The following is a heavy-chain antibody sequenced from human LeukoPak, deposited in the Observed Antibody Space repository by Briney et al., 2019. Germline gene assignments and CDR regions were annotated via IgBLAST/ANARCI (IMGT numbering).Heavy chain of an antibody. J-gene: IGHJ6*03. CDR2: IYPGDVDI. CDR1: GSTFTSYW. D-gene: IGHD2-2*03. Sequence: GASLKSSCKGSGSTFTSYWIGWARQMPGKGLEWMGNIYPGDVDIRYSASIKGQVTISADNSISTPSLQWSSLNASDTAMYYCARPALDDDYYMDVWGKGTTVTVSS. V-gene: IGHV5-51*01. CDR3: ARPALDDDYYMDV.